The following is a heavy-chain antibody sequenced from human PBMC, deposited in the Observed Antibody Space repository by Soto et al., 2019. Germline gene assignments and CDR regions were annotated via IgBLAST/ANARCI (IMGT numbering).Heavy chain of an antibody. CDR2: IYDSGST. V-gene: IGHV4-61*01. CDR3: ARGYSSSSWFDP. CDR1: GGSVSSESHY. D-gene: IGHD6-13*01. J-gene: IGHJ5*02. Sequence: PSETLSLTCTVSGGSVSSESHYWSWIRQTPGKGLELIGYIYDSGSTHYNPSLKSRVTISVDTSKNQFSLKLSSVTAADTAVYYCARGYSSSSWFDPWGQGTLVTVSS.